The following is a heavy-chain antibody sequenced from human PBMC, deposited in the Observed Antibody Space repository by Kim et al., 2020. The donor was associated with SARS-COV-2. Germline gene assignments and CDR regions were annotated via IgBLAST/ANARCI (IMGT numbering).Heavy chain of an antibody. CDR3: ASLSTGYVWDKFHY. CDR2: VNSDGSST. D-gene: IGHD3-16*01. J-gene: IGHJ4*02. V-gene: IGHV3-74*01. Sequence: GGSLRLSCVASGFTFSSYWMHWVRQAPGKGLVLVSRVNSDGSSTSYADSVKGRFTISRDNARNTLYLQMNSLRAEDTAVYYCASLSTGYVWDKFHYWGQGTLVTVSS. CDR1: GFTFSSYW.